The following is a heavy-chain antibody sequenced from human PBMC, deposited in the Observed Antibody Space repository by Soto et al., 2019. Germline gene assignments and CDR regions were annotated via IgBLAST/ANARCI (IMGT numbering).Heavy chain of an antibody. J-gene: IGHJ4*02. D-gene: IGHD2-21*01. CDR2: IYSGGNT. CDR1: GGSASSASYY. V-gene: IGHV4-61*01. CDR3: ARKSRGDRYTRSL. Sequence: HVQLQASGPGLVKPSETLSITCSVSGGSASSASYYWSWLRQPPGKGLEWIAYIYSGGNTNYTPFLKSRLTLSVDTSKDQCSLKLTSVTAADTAVYYCARKSRGDRYTRSLWGQGTLVTVSS.